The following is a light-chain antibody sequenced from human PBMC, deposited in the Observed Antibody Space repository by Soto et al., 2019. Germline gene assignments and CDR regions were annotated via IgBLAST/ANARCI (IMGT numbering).Light chain of an antibody. CDR3: SAHTVRSTGV. CDR1: SNDVGGDDY. Sequence: QSALTQPASVSGSPGQSITISCTGTSNDVGGDDYVSWYQQYPGKAPKLMIYDVTNRPSGVSIRFSGSKSGNTASLTISGLQAEYAADYYCSAHTVRSTGVFGTGTQLTVL. V-gene: IGLV2-14*03. CDR2: DVT. J-gene: IGLJ1*01.